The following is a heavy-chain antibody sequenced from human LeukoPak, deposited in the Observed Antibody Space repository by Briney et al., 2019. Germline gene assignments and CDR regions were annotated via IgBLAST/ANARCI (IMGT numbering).Heavy chain of an antibody. CDR1: GYSISSGYY. CDR2: IYHSEST. V-gene: IGHV4-38-2*02. J-gene: IGHJ4*02. Sequence: SETLFLTCTVSGYSISSGYYWGWIRQPPGQGLEWIGSIYHSESTYYNPSLKSRVTISVDTSKNQFSLKLSSVTAADTAVYYCARDSFRRIQLWGQGTLVTVSS. CDR3: ARDSFRRIQL. D-gene: IGHD5-18*01.